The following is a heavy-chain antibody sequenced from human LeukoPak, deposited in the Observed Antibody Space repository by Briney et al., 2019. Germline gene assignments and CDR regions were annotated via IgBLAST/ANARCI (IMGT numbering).Heavy chain of an antibody. J-gene: IGHJ3*02. CDR3: AKRGVYYGSGSYYTESALDI. CDR1: GFTFSSYA. D-gene: IGHD3-10*01. CDR2: ISGSGGTT. Sequence: HPGGSLRLSCAASGFTFSSYAMSWVRQAPGKGLEWVSAISGSGGTTYYADSVKGRFTISRDNSKNTLYLQMNSLRAEDTAVYYCAKRGVYYGSGSYYTESALDIWGQGTMVTVSS. V-gene: IGHV3-23*01.